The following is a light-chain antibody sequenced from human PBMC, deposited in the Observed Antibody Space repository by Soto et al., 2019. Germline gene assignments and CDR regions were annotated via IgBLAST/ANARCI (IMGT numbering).Light chain of an antibody. CDR3: QQANSFPPT. J-gene: IGKJ1*01. Sequence: DIQMTQSPSSVSASVGDRVTITCRASQGISSWLVWYQQRPGRAPKALSYSASSLQSGVPSRFSGSGSGTDFTLTISSLQPEDFATYYCQQANSFPPTFGQGTKVEI. V-gene: IGKV1-12*01. CDR1: QGISSW. CDR2: SAS.